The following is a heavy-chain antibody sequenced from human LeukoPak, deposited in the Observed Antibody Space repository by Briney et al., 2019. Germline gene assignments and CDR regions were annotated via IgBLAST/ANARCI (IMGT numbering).Heavy chain of an antibody. Sequence: GGSLRLSCAASGFTFSTYEMNWVRQAPGKGLEWLSYITGSGSTKYYADSVRGRFTISRDNSKNSLYLQINSLRAEDTAVHYCARLLDISDHWGQGTLVTVSS. CDR3: ARLLDISDH. V-gene: IGHV3-48*03. CDR1: GFTFSTYE. J-gene: IGHJ4*02. D-gene: IGHD3-22*01. CDR2: ITGSGSTK.